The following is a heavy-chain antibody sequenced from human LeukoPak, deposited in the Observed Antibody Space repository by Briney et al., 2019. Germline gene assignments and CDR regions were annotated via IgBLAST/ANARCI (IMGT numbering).Heavy chain of an antibody. CDR1: GFTFSSYE. CDR2: ISSSSSTI. D-gene: IGHD3-22*01. J-gene: IGHJ4*02. Sequence: AGGPLRLSCAASGFTFSSYEMNWVRQAPGKGLEWVSYISSSSSTIYYADSVKGRFTISRDNAKNSLYLQMNSLRAEDTAVYYCARDRHRYSYDTGGYPPYWGQGTLVTVSS. CDR3: ARDRHRYSYDTGGYPPY. V-gene: IGHV3-48*03.